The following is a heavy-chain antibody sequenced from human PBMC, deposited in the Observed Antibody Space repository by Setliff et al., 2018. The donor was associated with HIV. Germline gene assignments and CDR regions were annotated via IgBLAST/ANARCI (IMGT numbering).Heavy chain of an antibody. CDR2: ISSTGTYI. J-gene: IGHJ6*02. CDR1: GFTFSSHT. D-gene: IGHD3-22*01. Sequence: GGSLRLSCAASGFTFSSHTMNWIRQAPGKGLEWVSSISSTGTYIYYADSMKGRFTISRDNAKNSLYLQMNSLRADDTAVYYCARGGSGYYYYYYGMDVWGQGTTVTVS. V-gene: IGHV3-21*01. CDR3: ARGGSGYYYYYYGMDV.